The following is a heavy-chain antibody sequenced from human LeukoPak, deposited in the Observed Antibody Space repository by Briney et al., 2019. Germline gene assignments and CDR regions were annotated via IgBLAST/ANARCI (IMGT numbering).Heavy chain of an antibody. Sequence: SETLSLTCTVSGGSISSSSYYWGWIRQPPGKGLEWIGRIYTSGSTNYNPSLKSRVTMSVDTSKNQFSLKLSSVTAADTAVYYCAAAGWYYYDSSGYYYPRQDAFDIWGQGTMVTVSS. CDR1: GGSISSSSYY. J-gene: IGHJ3*02. D-gene: IGHD3-22*01. V-gene: IGHV4-39*07. CDR3: AAAGWYYYDSSGYYYPRQDAFDI. CDR2: IYTSGST.